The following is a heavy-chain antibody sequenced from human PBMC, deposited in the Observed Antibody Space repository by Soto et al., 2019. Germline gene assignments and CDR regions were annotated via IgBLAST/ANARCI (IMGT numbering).Heavy chain of an antibody. CDR1: GYTFTSYA. V-gene: IGHV1-3*01. J-gene: IGHJ6*02. CDR2: INAGNGNT. CDR3: ARGGDYYYYYGMDV. Sequence: QVQLVQSGAEVKKPGASVKVSCKASGYTFTSYAMHWVRQAPGQRLEWMGWINAGNGNTKYSQKFQGRVTITRDTSASTAYMELSSLRSEDTAVYYCARGGDYYYYYGMDVWGQGTTVTVSS. D-gene: IGHD4-17*01.